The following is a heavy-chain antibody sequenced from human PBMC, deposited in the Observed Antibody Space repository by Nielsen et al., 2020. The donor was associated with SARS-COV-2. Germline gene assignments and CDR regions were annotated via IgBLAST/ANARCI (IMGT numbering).Heavy chain of an antibody. J-gene: IGHJ4*02. CDR1: GYSFTSYW. CDR2: IYPGDSDT. D-gene: IGHD3-22*01. V-gene: IGHV5-51*01. Sequence: GESLKISCKGSGYSFTSYWIGWVRQMPGKGLEWMGIIYPGDSDTRYSPSFQGQVTISADTSISTAYLQWSSLKASDTAMYYCARHSYDSSGYYWFDYWGQGTLVTVSS. CDR3: ARHSYDSSGYYWFDY.